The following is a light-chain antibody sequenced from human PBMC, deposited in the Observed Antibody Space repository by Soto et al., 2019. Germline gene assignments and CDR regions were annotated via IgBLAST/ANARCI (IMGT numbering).Light chain of an antibody. V-gene: IGKV3-20*01. J-gene: IGKJ1*01. CDR2: GAS. Sequence: ETVLTQSPGTLSLYAGERATLSCRASQSVASGYLVWYQQKPGQTPTVLIYGASTRAAGIPDRFSGSGSGTDFTLTISRLEPEDFAVYYCQLYESSPTFGQGTKVEMK. CDR3: QLYESSPT. CDR1: QSVASGY.